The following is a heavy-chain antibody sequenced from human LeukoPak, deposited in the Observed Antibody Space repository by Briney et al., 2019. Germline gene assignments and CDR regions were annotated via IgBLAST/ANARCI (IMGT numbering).Heavy chain of an antibody. J-gene: IGHJ4*02. CDR1: GFTFGSYA. D-gene: IGHD3-9*01. Sequence: QAGGSLRLSCAASGFTFGSYAMSWVRQAPGKGLEWVSAISGSGGSTYYADSVKGRFTISRDNSKNTLYLQMNSLRAEDTAVYYCAKSARVVEYYDILTGYYAPDYWGQGTLVTVSS. V-gene: IGHV3-23*01. CDR2: ISGSGGST. CDR3: AKSARVVEYYDILTGYYAPDY.